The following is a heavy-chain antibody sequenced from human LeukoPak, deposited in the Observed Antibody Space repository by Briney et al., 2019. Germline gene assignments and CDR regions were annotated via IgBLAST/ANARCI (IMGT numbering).Heavy chain of an antibody. CDR2: IYYSGST. D-gene: IGHD3-9*01. CDR3: ARLAYDILTGYSTGFDY. J-gene: IGHJ4*02. CDR1: GFTFSSYSMN. Sequence: GSLRLSCAASGFTFSSYSMNWVRQAPGKGLEWIGSIYYSGSTYYNPSLTSRVTISVDTSKNQFSLKLSSVTAADTAVYYCARLAYDILTGYSTGFDYWGQGTLVTVSS. V-gene: IGHV4-39*01.